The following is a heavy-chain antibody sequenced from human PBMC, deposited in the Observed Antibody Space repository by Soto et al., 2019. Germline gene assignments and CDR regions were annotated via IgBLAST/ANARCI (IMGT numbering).Heavy chain of an antibody. CDR1: GGSFSGYY. D-gene: IGHD5-12*01. Sequence: SETLSLTCAVYGGSFSGYYWSWIRQPPGKGLEWIGEINHSGSTNYNPSLKSRVTISVDTSKNQFSLKLSSVTAADTAVYYCARVVLSAYRVDIVAPDAFDIWGQGTMVTVSS. V-gene: IGHV4-34*01. CDR3: ARVVLSAYRVDIVAPDAFDI. CDR2: INHSGST. J-gene: IGHJ3*02.